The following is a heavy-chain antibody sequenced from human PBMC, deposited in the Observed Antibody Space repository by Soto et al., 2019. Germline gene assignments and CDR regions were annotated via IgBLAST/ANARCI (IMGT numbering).Heavy chain of an antibody. CDR3: ASLTPYYYGSGSPPGMDV. D-gene: IGHD3-10*01. Sequence: PGGSLRLSCAASGFTFSSYEMNWVRQAPGKGLEWVSYISSSGSTIYYADSVKGRFTISRDNAKNSLYLQMNSLRAEDTAVYYCASLTPYYYGSGSPPGMDVWGQGTTVTVSS. V-gene: IGHV3-48*03. J-gene: IGHJ6*02. CDR2: ISSSGSTI. CDR1: GFTFSSYE.